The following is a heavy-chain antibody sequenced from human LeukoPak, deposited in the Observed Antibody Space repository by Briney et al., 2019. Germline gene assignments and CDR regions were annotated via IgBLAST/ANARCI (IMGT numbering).Heavy chain of an antibody. J-gene: IGHJ4*02. CDR3: AKKSYDFWSGLDY. Sequence: PGGSLRLSCAASGFTFSSYGMHWVRQAPGKGLEWVAFIRYDGSNKYYADSVKGRFTISRDNSKNTLYLQMNSLRAEDTAVYYCAKKSYDFWSGLDYWGQGTLVTVSS. CDR2: IRYDGSNK. D-gene: IGHD3-3*01. CDR1: GFTFSSYG. V-gene: IGHV3-30*02.